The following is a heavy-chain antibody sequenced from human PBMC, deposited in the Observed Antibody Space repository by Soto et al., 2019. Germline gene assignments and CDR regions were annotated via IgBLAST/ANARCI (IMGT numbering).Heavy chain of an antibody. V-gene: IGHV3-23*01. CDR1: GFTFSSYA. J-gene: IGHJ4*02. Sequence: PWGSLRLSCAASGFTFSSYAMSWVRQAPGKGLEWVSAISGSGGSTYYADSVKGRFTISRDNSKNTLYLQMNSLRAEDTAVYYCANIGGYYDSSGYYRFDYWGQGTLVTVSS. CDR3: ANIGGYYDSSGYYRFDY. D-gene: IGHD3-22*01. CDR2: ISGSGGST.